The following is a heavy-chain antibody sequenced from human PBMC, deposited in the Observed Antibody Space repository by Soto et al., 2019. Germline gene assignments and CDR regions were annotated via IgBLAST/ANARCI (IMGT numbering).Heavy chain of an antibody. D-gene: IGHD6-6*01. V-gene: IGHV4-59*01. CDR1: GGSISSYY. J-gene: IGHJ4*02. CDR2: IYYSGST. CDR3: AREISLRVSNYFDY. Sequence: NPSETLSLTCTVSGGSISSYYWSWIRQPPGKGLEWIGYIYYSGSTNYNPSLKSRVTISVDTSKNQFSLKLSSVTAADTAVYYCAREISLRVSNYFDYWGQGTLVTVSS.